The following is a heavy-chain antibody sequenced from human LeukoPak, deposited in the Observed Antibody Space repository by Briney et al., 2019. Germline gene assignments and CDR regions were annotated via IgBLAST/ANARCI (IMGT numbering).Heavy chain of an antibody. D-gene: IGHD2-2*01. Sequence: GESLKISCKGSGYSFTSYWIGWVRQMPRKGLEWMGIIYPGDSDTRYSPSFQGQVTISADKSISTAYLQWSSLKASDTAMYYCARQSRYCSSTSCRADKTVGYYYYGMDVWGQGTTVTVSS. J-gene: IGHJ6*02. CDR1: GYSFTSYW. CDR2: IYPGDSDT. V-gene: IGHV5-51*01. CDR3: ARQSRYCSSTSCRADKTVGYYYYGMDV.